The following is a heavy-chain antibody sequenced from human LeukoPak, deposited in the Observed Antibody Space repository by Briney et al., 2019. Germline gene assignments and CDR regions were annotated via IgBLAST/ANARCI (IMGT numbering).Heavy chain of an antibody. CDR1: GFTFDDYG. Sequence: GGSLGLSCAASGFTFDDYGMSWVRQAPGKGLEWVSGINWNGGSTGYADSVKGRFTISRDNAKNSLYLQMNSLRAEVTALYYCARARGSYYYDDTIDYWGQGTLVTVSS. V-gene: IGHV3-20*04. CDR3: ARARGSYYYDDTIDY. J-gene: IGHJ4*02. D-gene: IGHD3-22*01. CDR2: INWNGGST.